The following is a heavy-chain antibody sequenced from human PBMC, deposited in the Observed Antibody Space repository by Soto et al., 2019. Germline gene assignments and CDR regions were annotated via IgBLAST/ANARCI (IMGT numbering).Heavy chain of an antibody. Sequence: QVQLVQSGAEVKKPGSSVKVSCKASGGTFSSYTISWVRQAPGQGLEWMGRIIPILGIANYAQKFQGRVTITADKSTSTVYMELSSLRSEDTAVYYCARLYSSSATDFDYWGQGTLVTVSS. J-gene: IGHJ4*02. CDR1: GGTFSSYT. CDR3: ARLYSSSATDFDY. D-gene: IGHD6-13*01. V-gene: IGHV1-69*02. CDR2: IIPILGIA.